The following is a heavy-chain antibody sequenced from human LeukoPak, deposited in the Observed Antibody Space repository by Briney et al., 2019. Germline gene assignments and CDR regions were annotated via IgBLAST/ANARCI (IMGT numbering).Heavy chain of an antibody. V-gene: IGHV4-59*01. J-gene: IGHJ4*02. D-gene: IGHD3-22*01. Sequence: PSETLSLTCTVSGASIWSYYWNWLRQPPGKGLEWIGYINYSGSTNFNPSLKSRATISMDTSKHHFSLKLSSATAADTAVYYCARDTRSYDSSGYYFFDFWGQGTLVTVSS. CDR2: INYSGST. CDR3: ARDTRSYDSSGYYFFDF. CDR1: GASIWSYY.